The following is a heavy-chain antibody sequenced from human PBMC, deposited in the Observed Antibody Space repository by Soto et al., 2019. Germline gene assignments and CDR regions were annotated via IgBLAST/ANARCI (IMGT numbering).Heavy chain of an antibody. CDR3: ARERPERVPASIDEDYYYYYMDV. CDR1: GGSFSGYY. Sequence: PSETLSLTCAVYGGSFSGYYWSWIRQPPGKGLEWIGEINHSGSTNYNPSLKSRVTISVDTSKNQFSLNLSSVTAADTAVYYCARERPERVPASIDEDYYYYYMDVWGKGTTVTVSS. V-gene: IGHV4-34*01. J-gene: IGHJ6*03. D-gene: IGHD2-2*02. CDR2: INHSGST.